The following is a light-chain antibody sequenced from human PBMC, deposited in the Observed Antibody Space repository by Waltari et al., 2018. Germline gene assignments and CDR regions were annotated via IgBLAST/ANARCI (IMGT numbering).Light chain of an antibody. J-gene: IGKJ1*01. CDR3: MQGTHWPPWT. CDR2: KVS. CDR1: QSLVHSDGNTY. Sequence: DVVMTQSPLSLPVTLGQPASIPCRSSQSLVHSDGNTYLSVFQQRPGQSPRRLIYKVSNRDSGVPDRFSGSGSGTDFTLKISRVEAEDVGVYYCMQGTHWPPWTFGQGTKVEIQ. V-gene: IGKV2-30*02.